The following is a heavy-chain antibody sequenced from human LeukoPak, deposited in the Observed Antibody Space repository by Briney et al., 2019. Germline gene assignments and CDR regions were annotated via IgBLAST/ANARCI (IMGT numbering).Heavy chain of an antibody. D-gene: IGHD6-13*01. CDR3: ARRYSSSWNY. Sequence: GGSLRLSCAASGFTFSSYAMSWVRQAPGKGLEWVSAISGSGDSTYYADSVKGRFTISRDNSKNTLYLQMNSLRAEDTAFYYCARRYSSSWNYWGQGTLVTVSS. CDR2: ISGSGDST. CDR1: GFTFSSYA. J-gene: IGHJ4*02. V-gene: IGHV3-23*01.